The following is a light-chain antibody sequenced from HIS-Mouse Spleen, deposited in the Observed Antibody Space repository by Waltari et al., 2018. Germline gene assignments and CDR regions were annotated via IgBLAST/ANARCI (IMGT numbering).Light chain of an antibody. CDR1: QGLRND. V-gene: IGKV1-17*01. J-gene: IGKJ1*01. CDR2: AAS. CDR3: LQHNSYPWT. Sequence: DFQMTQSPSFLSASLGDRVTIPFRAIQGLRNDLSWYQQKPGKAPKRLIYAASSLQSGVPSRFSGSGSGTEFTLTISSLQPEDFATYYCLQHNSYPWTFGQGTKVEIK.